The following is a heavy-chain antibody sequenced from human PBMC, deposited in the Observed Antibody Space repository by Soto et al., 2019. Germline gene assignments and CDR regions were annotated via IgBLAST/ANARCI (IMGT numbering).Heavy chain of an antibody. CDR1: GYSCTSYW. CDR3: ARHPLPSYFNP. V-gene: IGHV5-10-1*01. CDR2: IDPSDSYT. J-gene: IGHJ5*02. Sequence: PVLSKKISSKGSGYSCTSYWVSWVRQMPGKGLEWMGRIDPSDSYTNYSPSFQGHVTISADKSISTAYLQWSSLKASDTAMYYCARHPLPSYFNPWGQGTLVTVSS. D-gene: IGHD6-6*01.